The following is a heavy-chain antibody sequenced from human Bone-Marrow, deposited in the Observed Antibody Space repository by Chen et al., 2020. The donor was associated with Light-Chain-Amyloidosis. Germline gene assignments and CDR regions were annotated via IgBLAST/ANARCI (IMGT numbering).Heavy chain of an antibody. J-gene: IGHJ4*02. CDR2: MNRDGSVI. Sequence: EVQLVESGGGLVQPGGSLRLSCEASGFTFSNFWMHWVRQAPGKGLVWVARMNRDGSVITHVDYVKGRFTISRDNAKNTLYLQMNSLRVEDTAVYYCVNDYGGPFDFWGQGTLVTVSS. CDR1: GFTFSNFW. V-gene: IGHV3-74*01. D-gene: IGHD4-17*01. CDR3: VNDYGGPFDF.